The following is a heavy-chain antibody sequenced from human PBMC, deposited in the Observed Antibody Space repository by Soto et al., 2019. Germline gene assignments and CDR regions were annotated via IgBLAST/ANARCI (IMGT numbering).Heavy chain of an antibody. V-gene: IGHV1-3*01. CDR2: INAGNGNT. CDR1: GYTFTSYA. D-gene: IGHD6-19*01. CDR3: ARAVAVAADFDY. J-gene: IGHJ4*02. Sequence: ASVKVSCKTSGYTFTSYAMHWVRQAPGQRLEWMGWINAGNGNTKYSQKFQGRVTITRDTSASTAYMELSSLRSEDTAVYYCARAVAVAADFDYWGQGTLVTVSS.